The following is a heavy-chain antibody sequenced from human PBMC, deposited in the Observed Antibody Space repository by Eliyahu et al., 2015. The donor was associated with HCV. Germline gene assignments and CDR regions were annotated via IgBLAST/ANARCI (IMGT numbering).Heavy chain of an antibody. D-gene: IGHD6-19*01. CDR2: IHYSGST. CDR1: GGSITTYY. V-gene: IGHV4-59*01. J-gene: IGHJ5*02. Sequence: QVQLQESGPGLVKPSETLSLTCTVSGGSITTYYWSWIRQPPGQGLEWXGYIHYSGSTNYNPSLKSRVTISVDTSKNQFSLNLTSVTAADTAMYYCASGGGGIAVTGTGGWFDPWGQGTLVTVSS. CDR3: ASGGGGIAVTGTGGWFDP.